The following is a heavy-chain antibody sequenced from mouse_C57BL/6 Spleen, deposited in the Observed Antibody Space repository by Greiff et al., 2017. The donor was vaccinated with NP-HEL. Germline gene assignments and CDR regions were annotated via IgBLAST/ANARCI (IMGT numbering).Heavy chain of an antibody. CDR1: GYTFTDYY. V-gene: IGHV1-26*01. Sequence: EVKLQQSGPELVKPGASVKISCKASGYTFTDYYMNWVKQSHGKSLEWIGDINPNNGGTSYNQKFKGKATLTVDKSSSTAYMELRSLTSEDSAVYYCARSGRAFFDDWGQGTTLTVSS. J-gene: IGHJ2*01. CDR2: INPNNGGT. CDR3: ARSGRAFFDD. D-gene: IGHD1-1*01.